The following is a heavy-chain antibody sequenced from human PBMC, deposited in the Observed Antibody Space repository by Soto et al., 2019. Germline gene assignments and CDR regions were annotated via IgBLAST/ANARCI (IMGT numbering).Heavy chain of an antibody. V-gene: IGHV3-30*18. CDR3: AKKAGDCSGGSCYIFDY. CDR1: GFTFSRNA. Sequence: SLRLSFASSGFTFSRNAMHWVRQAPGKGLEWVVVISYDGSNKYYADNVNGRFTISRDNSKNTLYMQMTSLRAEDTAVYYCAKKAGDCSGGSCYIFDYWGQGTLVTVCS. J-gene: IGHJ4*02. D-gene: IGHD2-15*01. CDR2: ISYDGSNK.